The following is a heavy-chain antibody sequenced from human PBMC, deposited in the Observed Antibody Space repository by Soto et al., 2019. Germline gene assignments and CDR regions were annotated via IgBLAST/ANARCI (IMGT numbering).Heavy chain of an antibody. V-gene: IGHV4-39*01. J-gene: IGHJ4*02. CDR3: ARQRTSVVTQAYFDS. CDR1: GDSINNRSYY. Sequence: PSETLSLTCTVTGDSINNRSYYWGWIRQPPGKGLEWIGSIYYSGSTYNNPSLKSRVSMSGDTSKNQFSLKLRSVTAADTALYYCARQRTSVVTQAYFDSWGQGSLVTVSS. CDR2: IYYSGST. D-gene: IGHD2-21*02.